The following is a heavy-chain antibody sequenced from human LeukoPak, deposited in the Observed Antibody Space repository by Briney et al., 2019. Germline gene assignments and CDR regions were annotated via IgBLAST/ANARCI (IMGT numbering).Heavy chain of an antibody. CDR3: ARHVADTAMVTSFDY. V-gene: IGHV5-51*01. CDR1: GYSFTSYW. D-gene: IGHD5-18*01. Sequence: GESLKISCKGSGYSFTSYWIGRVRQMPGKGLEWMGIIYPGDSDTRYSPSFQGQVTISADKSISTAYLQWSSLKASDTAMYYCARHVADTAMVTSFDYWGQGTLVTVSS. J-gene: IGHJ4*02. CDR2: IYPGDSDT.